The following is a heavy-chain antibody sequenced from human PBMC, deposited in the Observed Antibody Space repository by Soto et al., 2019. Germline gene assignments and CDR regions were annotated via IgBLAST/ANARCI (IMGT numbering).Heavy chain of an antibody. J-gene: IGHJ5*02. CDR2: IYHSGST. D-gene: IGHD6-13*01. V-gene: IGHV4-34*01. CDR3: ARGYSSSWYWFDP. CDR1: GGSFSGYY. Sequence: SETLSLTCAVYGGSFSGYYGSWIRQPPGKGLEWIGDIYHSGSTNYNPSLKSRVTISVDTSKNQFSLKLSSVTAADTAVYYCARGYSSSWYWFDPWGQGTLVTVSS.